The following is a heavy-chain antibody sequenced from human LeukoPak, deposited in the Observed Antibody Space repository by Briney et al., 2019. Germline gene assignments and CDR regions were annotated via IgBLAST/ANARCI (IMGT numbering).Heavy chain of an antibody. D-gene: IGHD4-23*01. CDR3: ARDPRYGGNFFDY. J-gene: IGHJ4*02. V-gene: IGHV3-33*01. CDR2: IWYDGSNK. Sequence: GGSLRLSCAASGFTFSSYGMHWVRQAPGKVLEWVAVIWYDGSNKYYADSVKGRFTISRDNSKNTLYLQMNSLRAEDTAVYYCARDPRYGGNFFDYWGQGTLVTVSS. CDR1: GFTFSSYG.